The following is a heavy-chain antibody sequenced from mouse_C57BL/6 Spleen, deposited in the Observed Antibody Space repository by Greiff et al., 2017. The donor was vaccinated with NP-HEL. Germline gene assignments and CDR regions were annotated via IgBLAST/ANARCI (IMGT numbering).Heavy chain of an antibody. V-gene: IGHV1-15*01. CDR2: IDPETGGT. CDR1: GYTFTDYE. D-gene: IGHD1-1*01. CDR3: STVVARVDY. J-gene: IGHJ4*01. Sequence: VKLQQSGAELVRPGASVTLSCKASGYTFTDYEMHWVKQTPVHGLEWIGAIDPETGGTAYNQKFKGKAILTADKSSSTAYMELRSLTSEDSAVYYCSTVVARVDYWGQGTSVTVSS.